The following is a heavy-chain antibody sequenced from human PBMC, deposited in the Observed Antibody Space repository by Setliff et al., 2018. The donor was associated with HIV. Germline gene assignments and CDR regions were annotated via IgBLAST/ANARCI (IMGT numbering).Heavy chain of an antibody. CDR3: ASLLVFPAGGLFDF. D-gene: IGHD1-26*01. V-gene: IGHV4-34*01. Sequence: SETLSLTCAVYGGSFSGHFWTWIRQPPGKGLEWIGNINPNGDTNYNYISSMMGRLTLSLDASKNQFSLTLRSVTAADTAVYYCASLLVFPAGGLFDFWGHGNLVTVSS. J-gene: IGHJ4*01. CDR1: GGSFSGHF. CDR2: INPNGDT.